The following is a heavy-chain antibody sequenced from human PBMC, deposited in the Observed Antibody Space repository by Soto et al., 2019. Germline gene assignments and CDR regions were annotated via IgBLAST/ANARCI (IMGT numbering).Heavy chain of an antibody. D-gene: IGHD3-16*01. V-gene: IGHV4-39*01. Sequence: SETLSLTCTVSGGSISSSSYYWGWIRQPPGKGLEWIGSIYYSGSTYYNPSLKSRVTISVDTSKNQFSLKLSSVTAADTAVYYCASLSEGAFGTSWGQGTLVTVSS. CDR3: ASLSEGAFGTS. CDR1: GGSISSSSYY. CDR2: IYYSGST. J-gene: IGHJ4*02.